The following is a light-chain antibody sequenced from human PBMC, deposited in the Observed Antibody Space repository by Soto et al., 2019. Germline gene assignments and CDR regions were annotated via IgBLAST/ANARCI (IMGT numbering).Light chain of an antibody. J-gene: IGKJ4*01. CDR3: QQYGVSPT. CDR1: QTISNTF. V-gene: IGKV3-20*01. CDR2: GAS. Sequence: EIVLTQSPGTLSLSPGERATLSCRASQTISNTFLAWYQQRPGQAPRLLIYGASGRAAGIPDRFSGSGSGTDFTLSISRLEPEDFAVYYCQQYGVSPTFGGGTKVENK.